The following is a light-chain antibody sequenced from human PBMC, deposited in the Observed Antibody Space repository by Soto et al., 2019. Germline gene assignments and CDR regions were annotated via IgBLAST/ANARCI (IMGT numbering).Light chain of an antibody. CDR1: RSVTSS. CDR2: GAS. CDR3: QQYDNWPPLT. J-gene: IGKJ4*01. Sequence: EIVMTQSPVTLSVSPGERATLSCRASRSVTSSLAWYQQKPGQAPRLLIYGASTRATGVPARFSGSGSGTEFTLTISSLQPEDSAIYYCQQYDNWPPLTFGGGTKVEIK. V-gene: IGKV3-15*01.